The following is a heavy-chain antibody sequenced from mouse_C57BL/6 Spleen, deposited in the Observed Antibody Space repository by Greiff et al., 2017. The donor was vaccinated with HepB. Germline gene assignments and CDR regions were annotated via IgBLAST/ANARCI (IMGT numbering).Heavy chain of an antibody. J-gene: IGHJ2*01. CDR1: GYSITSGYY. Sequence: VQLKQSGPGLVKPSQSLSLTCSVTGYSITSGYYWNWIRQFPGNKLEWMGYISYDGSNNYNPSLKNRISITRDTSKNQFFLKLNSVTTEDTATYYCARGPVVAYYFDYWGQGTTLTVSS. D-gene: IGHD1-1*01. V-gene: IGHV3-6*01. CDR2: ISYDGSN. CDR3: ARGPVVAYYFDY.